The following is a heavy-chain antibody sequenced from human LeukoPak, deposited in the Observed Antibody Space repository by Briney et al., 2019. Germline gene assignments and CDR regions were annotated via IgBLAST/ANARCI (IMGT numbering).Heavy chain of an antibody. Sequence: SETLSLTCNVSGGSISRSSHYWGWIRQPPGKGLEWIGSNYYSGRPYYNPALKSRLTISEDTSKNQLSLNLTSVTAADTAVYYCARTLVRGIIEFDFWGQGTLVTVSS. CDR3: ARTLVRGIIEFDF. CDR1: GGSISRSSHY. J-gene: IGHJ4*02. V-gene: IGHV4-39*01. D-gene: IGHD3-10*01. CDR2: NYYSGRP.